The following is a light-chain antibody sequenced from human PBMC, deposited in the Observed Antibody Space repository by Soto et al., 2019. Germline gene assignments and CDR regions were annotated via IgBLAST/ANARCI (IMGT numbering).Light chain of an antibody. CDR1: QSVSSY. Sequence: EIVLTQSPATLSLSPGERATLSCSASQSVSSYLAWYQQKPGQAPRLLIYDASNRATGIPARFSGSGSGTDFTLTISSLEPEDFAVYYCQQRSKWPPTFGGGTKVEIK. CDR2: DAS. CDR3: QQRSKWPPT. J-gene: IGKJ4*01. V-gene: IGKV3-11*01.